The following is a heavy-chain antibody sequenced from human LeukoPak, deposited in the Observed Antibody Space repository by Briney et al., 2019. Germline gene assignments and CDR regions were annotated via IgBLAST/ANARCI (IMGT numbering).Heavy chain of an antibody. CDR3: ARSYYDILTGYKDYYYYMDV. Sequence: GAGVKVSCKASGYTFTGYYMHWVRQAPGQGLEWMGWINPNSGGTNYAQKFQGRVTMTRDTSISTAYMELSRLRSDDTAVYYCARSYYDILTGYKDYYYYMDVWGKGTTVTVSS. CDR2: INPNSGGT. J-gene: IGHJ6*03. D-gene: IGHD3-9*01. CDR1: GYTFTGYY. V-gene: IGHV1-2*02.